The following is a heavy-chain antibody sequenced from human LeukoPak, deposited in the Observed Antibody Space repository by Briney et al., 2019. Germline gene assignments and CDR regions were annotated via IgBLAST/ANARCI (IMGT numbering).Heavy chain of an antibody. V-gene: IGHV4-39*01. D-gene: IGHD3-22*01. CDR1: GGSISNSGYY. Sequence: SETLSLTCTVSGGSISNSGYYWGWIRQPPGKGLEWIGSIYYTGNTYYNPSLNSRVTISVDTSKNQFSLKLSSVTDADTAIYYCARYYYDSSGYYPLGDNWFDPWGQGTLVTVSS. CDR2: IYYTGNT. CDR3: ARYYYDSSGYYPLGDNWFDP. J-gene: IGHJ5*02.